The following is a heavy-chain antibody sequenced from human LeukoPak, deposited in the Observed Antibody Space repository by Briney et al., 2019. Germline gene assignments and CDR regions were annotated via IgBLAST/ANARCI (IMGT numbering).Heavy chain of an antibody. CDR3: ARDPDVLGYYYYMDV. D-gene: IGHD2-8*01. CDR1: GFTFSSYE. J-gene: IGHJ6*03. Sequence: GGSLRLSCAASGFTFSSYEMNWVRQAPGKGLEWVSYISSSGSTIYYADSVKGRFTISRDNAKNSLYLQMNSLRAEDTAVYYCARDPDVLGYYYYMDVWGKGTTVTVSS. CDR2: ISSSGSTI. V-gene: IGHV3-48*03.